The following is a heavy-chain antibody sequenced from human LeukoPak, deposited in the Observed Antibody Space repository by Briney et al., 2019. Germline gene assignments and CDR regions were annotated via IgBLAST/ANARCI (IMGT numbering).Heavy chain of an antibody. J-gene: IGHJ1*01. D-gene: IGHD2-2*01. CDR2: IYRGGNA. Sequence: RGSLRLSCAASGFTVSSSHMNWVRQAPGKGLEWVSVIYRGGNAFYADSVKGRFTISRDNAKNTLFLQMNSLGVEDTAVYYCATGGAAAVLTVGFFQHWGQGTLVTVSS. CDR3: ATGGAAAVLTVGFFQH. V-gene: IGHV3-66*01. CDR1: GFTVSSSH.